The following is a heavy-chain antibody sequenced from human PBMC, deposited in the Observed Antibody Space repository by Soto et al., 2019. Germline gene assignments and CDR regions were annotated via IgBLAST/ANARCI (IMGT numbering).Heavy chain of an antibody. J-gene: IGHJ4*02. D-gene: IGHD6-6*01. CDR1: GFTFSSYS. Sequence: EVQLVESGGGLVKPGGSLRLSCAASGFTFSSYSMNWVRQAPGKGLEWVSSISSSSSYIYYADSVKGRFTISRDNAKNSLYLQMNSLRAEDTAVYYCARDGGGYSSSSNAYYFDYWGQGTLVTVSS. CDR2: ISSSSSYI. V-gene: IGHV3-21*01. CDR3: ARDGGGYSSSSNAYYFDY.